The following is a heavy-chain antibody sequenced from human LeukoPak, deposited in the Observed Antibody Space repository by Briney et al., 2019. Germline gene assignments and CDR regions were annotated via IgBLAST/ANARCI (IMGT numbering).Heavy chain of an antibody. CDR3: RGSSPNHYYYYYYMDV. Sequence: GRSLRLSCTASGFTFGDYAMSWVRQAPGKGLEWVGFIRSKAYGGTTEYAASVKGRFTISRDDSKSIAYLQMNSLKTEDTAVYYCRGSSPNHYYYYYYMDVWGKGTTVTVSS. CDR1: GFTFGDYA. J-gene: IGHJ6*03. CDR2: IRSKAYGGTT. D-gene: IGHD1-14*01. V-gene: IGHV3-49*04.